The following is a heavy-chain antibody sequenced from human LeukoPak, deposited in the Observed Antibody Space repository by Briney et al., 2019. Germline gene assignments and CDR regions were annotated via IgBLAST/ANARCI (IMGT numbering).Heavy chain of an antibody. CDR1: GFTFDDYA. CDR2: ISGSGGST. Sequence: GGSLRLSCAASGFTFDDYAMHWVRQAPGKGLEWVSAISGSGGSTYYADSVKGRFTISRDNSKNTLYLQMNSLRAEDTAVYYCAETDYYYGMDVWGQGTTVTVSS. J-gene: IGHJ6*02. V-gene: IGHV3-23*01. CDR3: AETDYYYGMDV.